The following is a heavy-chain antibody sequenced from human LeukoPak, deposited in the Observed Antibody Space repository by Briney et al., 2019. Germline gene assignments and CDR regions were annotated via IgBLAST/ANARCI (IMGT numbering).Heavy chain of an antibody. Sequence: GESLNISCKGSGYSFTSYWIGWVRPLPGKGLEWMGIIYPGDSDTRYSPSFQGQVTISADKSISTAYLQWSSLKASDTAMYYCARLPGYCSSTSCRSDAFDIWGQGTMVTVSS. V-gene: IGHV5-51*01. CDR3: ARLPGYCSSTSCRSDAFDI. D-gene: IGHD2-2*01. CDR2: IYPGDSDT. J-gene: IGHJ3*02. CDR1: GYSFTSYW.